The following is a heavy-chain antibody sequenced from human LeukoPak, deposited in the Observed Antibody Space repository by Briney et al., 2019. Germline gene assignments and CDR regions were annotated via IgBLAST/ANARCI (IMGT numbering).Heavy chain of an antibody. J-gene: IGHJ4*02. Sequence: GGSLRLSCAASGFIFSSYAMSWVRQAPGKGLEWVSTISGSGGSTYYADSVKGRFTISRDNSKNTVYLQMNSLRAEDTAVYYCVKDRSCINDVCHWDFDYWAPGTLVTVSS. D-gene: IGHD2-8*01. CDR1: GFIFSSYA. CDR2: ISGSGGST. V-gene: IGHV3-23*01. CDR3: VKDRSCINDVCHWDFDY.